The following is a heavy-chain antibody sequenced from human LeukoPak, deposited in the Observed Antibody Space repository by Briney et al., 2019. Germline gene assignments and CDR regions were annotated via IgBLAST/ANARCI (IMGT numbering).Heavy chain of an antibody. Sequence: SVKVSCKASGGTFSSYAISWVRQAPGQGLEWMGGIIPIFGTANYAQKFQGRVTITADKSTSTAYMELSSLRSEDTAVYYCASEPRLEAATAAWFDPWGQGTLVTVSS. J-gene: IGHJ5*02. D-gene: IGHD2-15*01. CDR3: ASEPRLEAATAAWFDP. CDR2: IIPIFGTA. CDR1: GGTFSSYA. V-gene: IGHV1-69*06.